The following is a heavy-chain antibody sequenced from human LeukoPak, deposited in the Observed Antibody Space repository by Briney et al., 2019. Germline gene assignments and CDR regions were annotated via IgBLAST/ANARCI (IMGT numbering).Heavy chain of an antibody. V-gene: IGHV3-30*04. CDR1: GFTFSNYA. Sequence: GGSLRLSCAASGFTFSNYAMHWVRQAPDQGLEWVAVISYDGTNKYYADSVKGRFTISRDNSKNSLYLQMNSLRAEDTAVYYCARVGSIVGGSGSYNYWGQGTLVTVSS. CDR2: ISYDGTNK. J-gene: IGHJ4*02. CDR3: ARVGSIVGGSGSYNY. D-gene: IGHD3-10*01.